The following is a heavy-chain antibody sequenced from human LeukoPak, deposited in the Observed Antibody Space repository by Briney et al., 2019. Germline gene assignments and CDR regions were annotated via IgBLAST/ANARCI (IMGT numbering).Heavy chain of an antibody. CDR3: ARGLSGGFGELFGYYMDV. J-gene: IGHJ6*03. CDR1: GGSFSGYY. Sequence: SETLSLTCAVYGGSFSGYYWSWIRQPPGKGLEWIGEINHSGSTNYHPSLKSRVTISVDTSKNQFSLKLSSVTAADPAVYYCARGLSGGFGELFGYYMDVWGKGTTVTVSS. D-gene: IGHD3-10*01. CDR2: INHSGST. V-gene: IGHV4-34*01.